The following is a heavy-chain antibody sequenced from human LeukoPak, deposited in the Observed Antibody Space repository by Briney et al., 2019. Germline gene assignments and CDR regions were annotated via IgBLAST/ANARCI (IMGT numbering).Heavy chain of an antibody. V-gene: IGHV4-39*01. D-gene: IGHD6-19*01. Sequence: SETLSLTCTVSGGSISSSSDYWGWIRQPPGKGLEWIGGIYYSGSTYYNPSLKSRVTISVDTSKNQFSLRLTSVTAADTAVYYCARRLAVTGIYCFDHWGQGTPVTVSS. J-gene: IGHJ4*02. CDR1: GGSISSSSDY. CDR2: IYYSGST. CDR3: ARRLAVTGIYCFDH.